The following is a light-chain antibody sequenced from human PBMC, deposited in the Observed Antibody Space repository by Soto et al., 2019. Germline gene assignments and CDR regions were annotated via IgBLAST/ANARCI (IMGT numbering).Light chain of an antibody. CDR3: SSYTSSDTLV. CDR2: EVS. CDR1: SKDLGGYNY. J-gene: IGLJ1*01. V-gene: IGLV2-14*01. Sequence: SVLAQPASLSGSPGQSITLSCPGTSKDLGGYNYVSWYQHHPGKAPKLMIYEVSNRPSGVSNRFSGSKSGNTASLTISGLQAEDEAEYYCSSYTSSDTLVFGTGTKVTVL.